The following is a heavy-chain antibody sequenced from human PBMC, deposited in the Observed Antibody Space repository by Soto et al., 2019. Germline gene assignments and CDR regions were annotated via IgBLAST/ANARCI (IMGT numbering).Heavy chain of an antibody. CDR2: ISASGGST. CDR1: GYTFTSYG. D-gene: IGHD6-13*01. V-gene: IGHV1-18*01. J-gene: IGHJ6*03. Sequence: GASVKVSCKASGYTFTSYGISWVRQAPGQGLEWMGWISASGGSTSYAQKFQGRVTMTRDTSTSTAYMELSSLRSEDTAVYYCATLGEEQQLADYYYYMDVWGKGTTVTVSS. CDR3: ATLGEEQQLADYYYYMDV.